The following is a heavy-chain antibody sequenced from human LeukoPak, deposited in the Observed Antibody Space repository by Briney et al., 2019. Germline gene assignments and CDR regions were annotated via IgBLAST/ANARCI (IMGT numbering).Heavy chain of an antibody. V-gene: IGHV3-53*01. CDR3: ARVGGH. CDR1: GLTVSRNY. Sequence: GGSLRLSCAASGLTVSRNYMSWVRQAPGKGLESVSVIYSGGSTYYADSVRGRFTISRDNYKNTLYLQMDSLRVEETAVYYCARVGGHWGQGTLVTVSS. D-gene: IGHD3-10*01. CDR2: IYSGGST. J-gene: IGHJ4*02.